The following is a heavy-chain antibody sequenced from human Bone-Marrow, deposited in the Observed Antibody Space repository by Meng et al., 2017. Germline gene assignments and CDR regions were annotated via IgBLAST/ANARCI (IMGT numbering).Heavy chain of an antibody. J-gene: IGHJ5*02. V-gene: IGHV3-23*01. D-gene: IGHD1-26*01. CDR3: AKGGAVNWFDP. CDR1: GFTFSSYA. CDR2: ISGSGGST. Sequence: GQVLGAGGGLVQPGGSLRPSCAAYGFTFSSYAMSWVRQAPGKGLEWVSAISGSGGSTYYADSVKGRFTISRDNSKNTLYLQMNSLRAEDTAVYYCAKGGAVNWFDPWGQGTLVTVSS.